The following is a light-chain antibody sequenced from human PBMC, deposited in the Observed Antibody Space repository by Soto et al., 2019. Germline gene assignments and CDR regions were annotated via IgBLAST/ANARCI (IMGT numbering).Light chain of an antibody. J-gene: IGKJ2*01. Sequence: DIQMTQSPSTLSASVGDRVTLTCRASQSISTWLAWYQQKPGKAPKILIYKASNLESGVPSRFSGSGSGTEFTLTISSLQPDDFATYCCQQYNSYSRTFGQGTKLEIK. CDR2: KAS. CDR1: QSISTW. CDR3: QQYNSYSRT. V-gene: IGKV1-5*03.